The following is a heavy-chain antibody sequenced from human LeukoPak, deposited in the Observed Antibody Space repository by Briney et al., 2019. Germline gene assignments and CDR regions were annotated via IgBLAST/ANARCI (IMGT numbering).Heavy chain of an antibody. CDR3: ARGQDNNYYDSSGYYMPSDY. Sequence: SVKVSCTASGGTFSSYAISWVRQAPGQGLEWMGGIIPIFGTANYAQKFQGRVTITADESTSTAYMELSSLRSEDTAVYYCARGQDNNYYDSSGYYMPSDYWGQGTLVTVSS. J-gene: IGHJ4*02. CDR2: IIPIFGTA. D-gene: IGHD3-22*01. V-gene: IGHV1-69*01. CDR1: GGTFSSYA.